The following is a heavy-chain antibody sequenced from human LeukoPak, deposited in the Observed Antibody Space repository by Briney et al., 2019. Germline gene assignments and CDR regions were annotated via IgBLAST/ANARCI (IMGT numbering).Heavy chain of an antibody. V-gene: IGHV3-23*01. CDR3: AKDGQMGSSSPPKDY. Sequence: GGSLRLSCAASGFTLSSYAMSWVRQAPGKGLEWVSTISGSGGSTYYADSVKGRFTISRDNSKNTLYLQMNSLRAEDTAVYYCAKDGQMGSSSPPKDYWGQGTLVTVSS. J-gene: IGHJ4*02. CDR1: GFTLSSYA. D-gene: IGHD6-6*01. CDR2: ISGSGGST.